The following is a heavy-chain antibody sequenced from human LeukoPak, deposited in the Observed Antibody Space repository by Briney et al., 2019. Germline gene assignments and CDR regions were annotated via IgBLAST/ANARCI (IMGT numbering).Heavy chain of an antibody. D-gene: IGHD6-6*01. CDR3: ARGKSSRHALDI. Sequence: GGSLRLSCEASGFTFSSYGMHWVRQAPGKGLEWVAVISYDGTNKYYGDSVTGRFTISRDNSKGALYLQMNSLRVEDTAVYYCARGKSSRHALDIWGQGTMVTVSS. J-gene: IGHJ3*02. CDR1: GFTFSSYG. V-gene: IGHV3-30*03. CDR2: ISYDGTNK.